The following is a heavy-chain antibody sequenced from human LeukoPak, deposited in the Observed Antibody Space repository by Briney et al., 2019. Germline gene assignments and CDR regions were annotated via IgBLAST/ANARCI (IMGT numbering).Heavy chain of an antibody. J-gene: IGHJ5*02. CDR2: IYYSGST. D-gene: IGHD3-3*01. V-gene: IGHV4-39*01. CDR1: GGSISSSSYY. Sequence: SETLSLTCTVSGGSISSSSYYWGWIRQPPGKGLEWIGSIYYSGSTYYNPSLKSRVTISVNTSKNQFSLKLSSVTAADTAVYYCARRSNYDFWSGVPLPGWFDPWGQGTLVTVSS. CDR3: ARRSNYDFWSGVPLPGWFDP.